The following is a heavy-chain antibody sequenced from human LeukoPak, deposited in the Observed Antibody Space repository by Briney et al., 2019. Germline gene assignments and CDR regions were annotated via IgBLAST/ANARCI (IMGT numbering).Heavy chain of an antibody. CDR1: GYTFTSYG. D-gene: IGHD3-10*01. V-gene: IGHV1-18*01. J-gene: IGHJ6*03. Sequence: ASVKVSCKASGYTFTSYGISWVRQAPGQGLEWMGWISAYNGNTNYAQKLQGRVTMTTDTSTSTAYMELRSLRSDDTAVYYCARVLRESPYYYYYYMDVWGKGTTVTISS. CDR3: ARVLRESPYYYYYYMDV. CDR2: ISAYNGNT.